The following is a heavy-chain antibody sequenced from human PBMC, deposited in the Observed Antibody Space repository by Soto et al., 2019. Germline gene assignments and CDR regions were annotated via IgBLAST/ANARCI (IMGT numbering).Heavy chain of an antibody. CDR2: IYYSGST. D-gene: IGHD2-21*02. CDR3: ARDLWGYCGTDCYPLDV. V-gene: IGHV4-31*03. Sequence: SETLSLTCTVSGGSISSGGHYWSWIRQHPGKGLEWIGYIYYSGSTYYNPSLKSRVTISVDTSKNQFSLKLSSVTAADTAVYYCARDLWGYCGTDCYPLDVWGQGTTVTVSS. CDR1: GGSISSGGHY. J-gene: IGHJ6*02.